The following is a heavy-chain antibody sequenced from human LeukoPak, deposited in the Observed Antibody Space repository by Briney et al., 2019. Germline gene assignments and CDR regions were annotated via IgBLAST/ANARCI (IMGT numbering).Heavy chain of an antibody. CDR1: GYTFTGYY. J-gene: IGHJ3*02. Sequence: PLASVKVSCKASGYTFTGYYMHWVRQAPGQGLEWMGWINPNSGGTKNTQKFQGRVTMTTDTSTSTAYMELRSLRSDDTAVYYCARDLCCTGPYCGGDCYYDAFDIWGQGTMVTVSS. CDR2: INPNSGGT. V-gene: IGHV1-2*02. CDR3: ARDLCCTGPYCGGDCYYDAFDI. D-gene: IGHD2-21*02.